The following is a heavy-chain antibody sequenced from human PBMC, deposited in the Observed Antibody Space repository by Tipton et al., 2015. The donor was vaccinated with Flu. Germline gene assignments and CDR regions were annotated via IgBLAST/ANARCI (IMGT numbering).Heavy chain of an antibody. CDR1: GDSIGRDFC. D-gene: IGHD3-16*01. CDR2: VCHSGNR. J-gene: IGHJ3*02. CDR3: VRRGSMISFDI. V-gene: IGHV4-38-2*01. Sequence: TLSLTCSVSGDSIGRDFCWGWIRQPPGKGLEWIGNVCHSGNRYCSPSLRSRVTISVDASKNQFSLKLNSVTAADTAVYYCVRRGSMISFDIWGQGTVATVSS.